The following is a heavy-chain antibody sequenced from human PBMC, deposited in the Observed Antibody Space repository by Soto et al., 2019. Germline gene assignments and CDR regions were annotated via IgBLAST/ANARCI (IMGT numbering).Heavy chain of an antibody. V-gene: IGHV3-74*01. J-gene: IGHJ5*02. Sequence: EVQLVESGGDLVQPGGSLRLSCAASGFTFSNYWMHWVRQAPGKGLMWVSRINTDGSRATYVDSVQGRFGISRDNAKNTVYLQMNSLRAEDTAVYYCARVKLGSYDWVDPWGQGTLVTVSS. D-gene: IGHD3-16*01. CDR2: INTDGSRA. CDR1: GFTFSNYW. CDR3: ARVKLGSYDWVDP.